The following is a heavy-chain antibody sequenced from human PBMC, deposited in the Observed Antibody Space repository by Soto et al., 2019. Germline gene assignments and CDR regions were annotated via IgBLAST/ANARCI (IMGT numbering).Heavy chain of an antibody. CDR3: AGQYSSSSVEF. CDR1: GFTFSDYY. Sequence: QVQLVESGGGLVKPGGSLRLSCAASGFTFSDYYMNWFRQAPGKGLEWVSYISSGAITIYYADSVKGRFTISRDNAKNSLYLQMNSRRAEDTAVYYCAGQYSSSSVEFWGQGTLGTVSS. CDR2: ISSGAITI. V-gene: IGHV3-11*01. D-gene: IGHD6-6*01. J-gene: IGHJ4*02.